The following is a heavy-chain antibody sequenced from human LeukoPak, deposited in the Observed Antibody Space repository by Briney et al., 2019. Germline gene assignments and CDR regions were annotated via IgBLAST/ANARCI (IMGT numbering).Heavy chain of an antibody. D-gene: IGHD3-22*01. CDR2: IYHSGST. V-gene: IGHV4-38-2*02. J-gene: IGHJ6*03. Sequence: SETLSLTCTVSGYSISSGYYWGWIRQPPGKGLEWIGSIYHSGSTYYNPSLKSRVTISVDTSKNQFSLKLSSVTAADTAVYYCARVNDSSGYYYYYYYYMDVWGKGTTVTVSS. CDR3: ARVNDSSGYYYYYYYYMDV. CDR1: GYSISSGYY.